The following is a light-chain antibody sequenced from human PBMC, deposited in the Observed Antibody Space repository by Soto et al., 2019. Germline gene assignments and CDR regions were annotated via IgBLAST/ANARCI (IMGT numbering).Light chain of an antibody. Sequence: QSVLTQPDSVSGSPGQSITISCTGTSSDVGSYNLVSWYQQHPGKAPKLMISEVTKRPSGVSNRFSGPKSGNTASLTISGLQAEDETDYCRCSYAGTSTYYVFGSGTKVTVL. CDR3: CSYAGTSTYYV. J-gene: IGLJ1*01. CDR2: EVT. CDR1: SSDVGSYNL. V-gene: IGLV2-23*02.